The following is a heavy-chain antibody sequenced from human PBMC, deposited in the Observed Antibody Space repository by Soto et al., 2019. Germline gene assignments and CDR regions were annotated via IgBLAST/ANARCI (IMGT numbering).Heavy chain of an antibody. CDR2: IIPILGIA. V-gene: IGHV1-69*02. CDR1: GGTFSSYT. J-gene: IGHJ4*02. D-gene: IGHD3-9*01. CDR3: ASTRMGYDILTRDY. Sequence: QVQLVQSGAEVKKPGSSVKVSCKASGGTFSSYTISWVRQAPGQGLEWMGRIIPILGIANYAQKFQGRVTITADKSMSTAYRELSSLRSEDTAVYYCASTRMGYDILTRDYWGQGTLVTVSS.